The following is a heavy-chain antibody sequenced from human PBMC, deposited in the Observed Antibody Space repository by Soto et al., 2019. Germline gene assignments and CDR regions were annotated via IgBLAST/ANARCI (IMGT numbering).Heavy chain of an antibody. V-gene: IGHV3-7*03. D-gene: IGHD5-12*01. CDR2: IKQDGSEK. J-gene: IGHJ6*02. CDR3: ARDQGGGATTTVPHYYDGMDV. CDR1: GFTFSSYW. Sequence: PGGSLRLSCAASGFTFSSYWMSWVRQAPGKGLEWVANIKQDGSEKYYVDSVKGRFTISRDNAKNSLYLQMNSLRAEDTAVYYCARDQGGGATTTVPHYYDGMDVWSQGTTVSVFS.